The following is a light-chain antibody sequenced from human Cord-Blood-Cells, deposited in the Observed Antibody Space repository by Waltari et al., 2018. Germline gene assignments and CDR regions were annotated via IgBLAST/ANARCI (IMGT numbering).Light chain of an antibody. CDR1: QSVSSSY. CDR3: QQDYNF. J-gene: IGKJ4*01. Sequence: EIVMTQSPATLSWSPGERATLSCRASQSVSSSYLPWYQQKPGQAPRLLIYGASTRATGIPARFSGSGSGTDFTLTISSLQPEDFAVYYCQQDYNFFGGGTKVEIK. CDR2: GAS. V-gene: IGKV3D-7*01.